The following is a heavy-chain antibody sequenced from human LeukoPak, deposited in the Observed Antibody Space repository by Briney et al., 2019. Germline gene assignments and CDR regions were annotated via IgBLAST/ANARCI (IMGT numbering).Heavy chain of an antibody. J-gene: IGHJ4*02. V-gene: IGHV4-30-2*01. CDR1: GGSISSSSYY. CDR3: ARDRDSSTWYSYFDY. CDR2: IYHSGST. Sequence: SETLSLTCTVSGGSISSSSYYWSWIRQPPGKGLEWIGYIYHSGSTYYNTSLKSRVTISVDGSKNQFSLKLSSVTAADTAVYYCARDRDSSTWYSYFDYWGLGSRVTVSS. D-gene: IGHD6-13*01.